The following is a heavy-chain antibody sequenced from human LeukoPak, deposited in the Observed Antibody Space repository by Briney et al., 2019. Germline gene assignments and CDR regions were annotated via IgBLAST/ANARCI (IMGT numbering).Heavy chain of an antibody. Sequence: SETLSLTCSVSGGPISSYYWSWIRQPPGKGLEWIGYIYYSGSTNYNPSLKSRVTISVDTTKNQFSLKLSSVTAADTAVYYCARQRKQWLDYWGQGTLVTVSS. V-gene: IGHV4-59*13. J-gene: IGHJ4*02. CDR3: ARQRKQWLDY. D-gene: IGHD6-19*01. CDR1: GGPISSYY. CDR2: IYYSGST.